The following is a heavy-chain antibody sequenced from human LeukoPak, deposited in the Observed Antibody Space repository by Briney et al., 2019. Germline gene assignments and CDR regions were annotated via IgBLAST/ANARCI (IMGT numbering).Heavy chain of an antibody. Sequence: TSETLSLTCTVSGGSISTYYWSWIRQPPGKGLEWIGYINYSGNTNYNPSLMSRVTISVDKSKNQFSLRMNSVTAADTAVYYCARDLPTLIPGFDPWGQGTLVTVSS. V-gene: IGHV4-59*01. CDR1: GGSISTYY. J-gene: IGHJ5*02. CDR2: INYSGNT. CDR3: ARDLPTLIPGFDP.